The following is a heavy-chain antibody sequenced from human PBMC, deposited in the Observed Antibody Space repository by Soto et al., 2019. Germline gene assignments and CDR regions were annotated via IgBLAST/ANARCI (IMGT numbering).Heavy chain of an antibody. CDR3: LRGGNYVWGSYQD. CDR1: GFTFRNYW. V-gene: IGHV3-74*01. CDR2: INGDGSIT. Sequence: EVQLVESGGGLGQPGGSLRLSCAASGFTFRNYWMYWVRQAPGKGLVWVSHINGDGSITAYADSVRGRFTISRDDAKNTLFLQINSLGPEDTAVYYCLRGGNYVWGSYQDWGQGTLVTVSS. J-gene: IGHJ4*02. D-gene: IGHD3-16*02.